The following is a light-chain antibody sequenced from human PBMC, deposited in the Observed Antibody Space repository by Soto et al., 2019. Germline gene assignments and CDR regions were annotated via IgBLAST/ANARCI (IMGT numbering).Light chain of an antibody. V-gene: IGLV2-11*01. Sequence: QSALTQPRSVCGSPGQSVTISCTGTSSDVGGYNYVSWYQQHPGKAPKLMIYDVSKRPSGVPDRFSGSKSGNTASLTISGLQAEDEADYSCCSYAGSYTYVVFGGGTKLTVL. CDR3: CSYAGSYTYVV. J-gene: IGLJ2*01. CDR1: SSDVGGYNY. CDR2: DVS.